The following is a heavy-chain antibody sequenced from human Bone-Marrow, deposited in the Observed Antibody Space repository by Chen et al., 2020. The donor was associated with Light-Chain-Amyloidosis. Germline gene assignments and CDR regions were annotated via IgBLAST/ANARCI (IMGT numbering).Heavy chain of an antibody. CDR3: AEINTN. Sequence: EVQLVESGGGLVQPGGSLRLFCVASGFTFSGHWMSWVRQAPGKGLEWVANIKQDGSEKYYADSVKGRFTISRDNAKNSLYLQMNSLRAEDTAVYYCAEINTNWGQGTLVTVSS. J-gene: IGHJ4*02. CDR2: IKQDGSEK. CDR1: GFTFSGHW. V-gene: IGHV3-7*01.